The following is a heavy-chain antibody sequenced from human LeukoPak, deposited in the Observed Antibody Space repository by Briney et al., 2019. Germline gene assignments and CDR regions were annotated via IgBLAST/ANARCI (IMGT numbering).Heavy chain of an antibody. CDR3: ARAVMMVRGVIIGGYWFDP. V-gene: IGHV4-61*01. Sequence: RSETLSLTCTVSGGSVSSGSYYWTWIRQPPGKGLEWIGYIYYTASTNYNPSLKSRVTISVDTSRNQFSLKLNSVTAADTAVYYCARAVMMVRGVIIGGYWFDPWGQGTLVTVSS. CDR2: IYYTAST. J-gene: IGHJ5*02. CDR1: GGSVSSGSYY. D-gene: IGHD3-10*01.